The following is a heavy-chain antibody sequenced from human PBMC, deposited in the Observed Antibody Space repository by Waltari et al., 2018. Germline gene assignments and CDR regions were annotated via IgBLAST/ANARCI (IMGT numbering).Heavy chain of an antibody. Sequence: QVQLVQSGAEVKTPGASVKVSCRASGYTFTSHDIHWVRQAPGQGLEWMGWMNPNSGNTGYAQKFQGRVTITRNTSISTAYMELSSLRSEDTAVYYCASLILGYCSGGSCYSEYWGQGTLVTVSS. CDR1: GYTFTSHD. CDR3: ASLILGYCSGGSCYSEY. D-gene: IGHD2-15*01. CDR2: MNPNSGNT. J-gene: IGHJ4*02. V-gene: IGHV1-8*03.